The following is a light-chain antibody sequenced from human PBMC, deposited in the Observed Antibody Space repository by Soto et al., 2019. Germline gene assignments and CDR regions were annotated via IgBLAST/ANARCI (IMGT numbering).Light chain of an antibody. Sequence: QPVLTQPPSASGTPGQRVTVSCSGSSSNIGSNYIYWYQFLPGTAPKLLIYRNDQRPSGVPDRFSGSKSGASASLAIIGLRSADEADYYCAAWDDSLSVWVFGGGTKLTVL. CDR2: RND. CDR3: AAWDDSLSVWV. CDR1: SSNIGSNY. V-gene: IGLV1-47*01. J-gene: IGLJ3*02.